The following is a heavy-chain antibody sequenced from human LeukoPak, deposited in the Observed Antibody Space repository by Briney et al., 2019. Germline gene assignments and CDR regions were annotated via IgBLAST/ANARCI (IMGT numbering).Heavy chain of an antibody. CDR1: GFTFSSYG. Sequence: GGSLRLSCAASGFTFSSYGMHWVRQAPGKGLEWVAVISYDGSNKYYADSVKGRFTISRDNSKNTLYLQMNSLRAEDTAVYYCAKSVGSYYFDYWGQGTLVTVSS. J-gene: IGHJ4*02. D-gene: IGHD4-17*01. V-gene: IGHV3-30*18. CDR3: AKSVGSYYFDY. CDR2: ISYDGSNK.